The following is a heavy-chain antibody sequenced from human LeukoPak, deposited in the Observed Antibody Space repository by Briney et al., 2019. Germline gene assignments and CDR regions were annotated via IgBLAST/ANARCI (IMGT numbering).Heavy chain of an antibody. CDR2: IYPSDSDT. J-gene: IGHJ3*01. CDR1: GYRFTSYW. D-gene: IGHD4-17*01. CDR3: ASTNTSVSNAFDL. V-gene: IGHV5-51*01. Sequence: GESLKISCKASGYRFTSYWIGWVRQMPGKGLEYMGIIYPSDSDTRCSPSFQGQVTISADKSIWTAYLQWGSLTASDTAMYYCASTNTSVSNAFDLWGQGTMVTVSS.